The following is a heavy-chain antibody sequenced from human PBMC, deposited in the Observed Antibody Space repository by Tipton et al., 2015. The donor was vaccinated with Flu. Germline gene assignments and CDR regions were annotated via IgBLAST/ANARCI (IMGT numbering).Heavy chain of an antibody. D-gene: IGHD6-19*01. V-gene: IGHV5-51*01. CDR3: ARTWKAVAGTGVVGY. CDR1: GYSFTSYW. J-gene: IGHJ4*02. CDR2: IYPGDSDT. Sequence: QSGPEVKKPGESLKISCKGSGYSFTSYWIGWVRQMPGKGLEWMGIIYPGDSDTRYSPSFQGQVTISADKSISTAYLQWSSLKASDTAMYYCARTWKAVAGTGVVGYWGQGTLVTVSS.